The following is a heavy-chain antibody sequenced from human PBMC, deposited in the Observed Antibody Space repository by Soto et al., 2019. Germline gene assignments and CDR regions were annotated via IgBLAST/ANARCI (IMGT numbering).Heavy chain of an antibody. J-gene: IGHJ2*01. CDR3: ATIAAAGTIYWYFDL. V-gene: IGHV1-69*01. Sequence: QVQLVQSGAEVKKPGSSVKVSCTASGGTFSSYAISWVRQAPGQGLEWMGGIIPIFGTANYAQKFQGRVTITADESTSTAYMELSSLRSEDTAVYYCATIAAAGTIYWYFDLWGSGTLVTVSS. CDR1: GGTFSSYA. D-gene: IGHD6-13*01. CDR2: IIPIFGTA.